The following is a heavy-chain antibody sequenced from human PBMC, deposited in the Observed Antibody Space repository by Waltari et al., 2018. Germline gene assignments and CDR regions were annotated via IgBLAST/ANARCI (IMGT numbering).Heavy chain of an antibody. J-gene: IGHJ5*02. CDR1: GFTFSNYW. Sequence: EVRLVESGGGLVQPGGSPRLSCSTSGFTFSNYWMSWVRQAPGKGLDWVANINQDGSVRYHVDSVKVRFTISRDNAMNSLHLQMNSLRAEDTAVYYCARGDSDFREGASWGQGTLVTVSS. D-gene: IGHD3-10*01. CDR2: INQDGSVR. CDR3: ARGDSDFREGAS. V-gene: IGHV3-7*01.